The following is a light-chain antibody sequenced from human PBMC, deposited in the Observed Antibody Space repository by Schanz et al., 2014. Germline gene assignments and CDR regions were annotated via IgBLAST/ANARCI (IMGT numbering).Light chain of an antibody. CDR1: SSDIGGYNY. J-gene: IGLJ3*02. V-gene: IGLV2-14*03. CDR2: DVS. CDR3: CSYAGSSTSWV. Sequence: QSVLTQPASVSGSPGQSITISCTGTSSDIGGYNYVSWYQHHPGKAPKLMIFDVSNRPSGVSNRFSGSKSGNTASLTISGLQAEDEADYYCCSYAGSSTSWVFGGGTKLTVL.